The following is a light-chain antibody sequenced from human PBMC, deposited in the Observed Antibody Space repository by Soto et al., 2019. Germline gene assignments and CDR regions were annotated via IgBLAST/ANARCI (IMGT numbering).Light chain of an antibody. V-gene: IGLV1-40*01. CDR3: QSYDSSLSGVV. J-gene: IGLJ2*01. CDR2: GYN. Sequence: QAVLTQPPSVSGAPGQRVTISCTGSSPNIGAGYDVHWYHQLPGAAPKVLIYGYNNRPSGVPDRFSGSKSGSAASLAITGLQAEDEGDYYCQSYDSSLSGVVFGGGTKLTVL. CDR1: SPNIGAGYD.